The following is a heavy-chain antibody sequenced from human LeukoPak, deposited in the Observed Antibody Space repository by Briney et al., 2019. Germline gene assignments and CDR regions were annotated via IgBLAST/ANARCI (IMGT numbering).Heavy chain of an antibody. CDR2: INPNSRGT. CDR1: GYTFTGYY. Sequence: ASVKVSCKASGYTFTGYYIHWVRQAPGQGLEWIGRINPNSRGTTYPQKFQGRVIMTRHTSISTAYMELSRLNSDDTAVYFWARARYSSEWSFALDVWGKGTPVTVTS. D-gene: IGHD6-25*01. CDR3: ARARYSSEWSFALDV. J-gene: IGHJ6*04. V-gene: IGHV1-2*06.